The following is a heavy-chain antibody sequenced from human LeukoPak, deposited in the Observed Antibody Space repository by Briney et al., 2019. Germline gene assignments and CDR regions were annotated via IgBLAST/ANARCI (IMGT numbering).Heavy chain of an antibody. CDR1: GGSISSYY. CDR2: IYTSGST. Sequence: PSETLSLTCTVSGGSISSYYWSWIRQPAGKGLEWIGRIYTSGSTNCNPSLKSRVTMSVDTSKNQFSLKLSSVTAADTAVYYCARVGSSSWNYNWFDPWGQGTLVTVSS. J-gene: IGHJ5*02. V-gene: IGHV4-4*07. CDR3: ARVGSSSWNYNWFDP. D-gene: IGHD6-13*01.